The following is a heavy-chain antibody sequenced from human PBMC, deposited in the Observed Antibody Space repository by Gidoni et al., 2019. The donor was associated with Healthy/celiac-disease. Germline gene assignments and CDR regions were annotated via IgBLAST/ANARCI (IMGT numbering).Heavy chain of an antibody. J-gene: IGHJ6*03. CDR3: ARADVATYYYMDV. V-gene: IGHV1-46*01. CDR2: INPSGGST. D-gene: IGHD5-12*01. Sequence: GQGLEWMEIINPSGGSTSYAQKFQGRVTMTRDTSTSTVYMELSSLRSEDTAVYYCARADVATYYYMDVWGKGTTVTVSS.